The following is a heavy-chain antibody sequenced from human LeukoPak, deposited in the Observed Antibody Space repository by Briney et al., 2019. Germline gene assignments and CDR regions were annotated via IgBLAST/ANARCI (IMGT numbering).Heavy chain of an antibody. J-gene: IGHJ4*02. D-gene: IGHD5-12*01. CDR1: GCTFSSYS. CDR3: ARIERGDSGYDYVYFDY. V-gene: IGHV3-21*01. CDR2: ISSSSSYI. Sequence: GGSLRLSCAASGCTFSSYSMNWVRQAPGKGLEWVSSISSSSSYIYYADSVKGRFTISRDNAKNSLYLQMNSLRAEDTAVYYCARIERGDSGYDYVYFDYWGQGTLVTVSS.